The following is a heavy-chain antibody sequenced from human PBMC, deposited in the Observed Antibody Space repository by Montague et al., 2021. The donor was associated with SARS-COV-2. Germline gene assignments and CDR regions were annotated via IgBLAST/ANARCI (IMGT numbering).Heavy chain of an antibody. CDR3: AKGRGTSCSDY. CDR2: INGGGGST. J-gene: IGHJ4*02. D-gene: IGHD2-15*01. CDR1: GFTVSTAV. V-gene: IGHV3-23*01. Sequence: SLRLSCAASGFTVSTAVVSWVRQAPGKGLEWVSTINGGGGSTYYXXSMRGRFTISRDNSENTLYLQMNSLRAEDTSIYYCAKGRGTSCSDYWGQGTLVTASS.